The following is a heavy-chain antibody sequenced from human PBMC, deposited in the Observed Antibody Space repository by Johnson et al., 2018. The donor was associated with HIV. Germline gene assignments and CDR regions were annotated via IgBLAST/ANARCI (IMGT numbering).Heavy chain of an antibody. J-gene: IGHJ3*02. Sequence: VQLVESGGGLVRPGGSLRLSCAASRFTFSSYWMSWVRQAPGKGLEWVANIKQDGSEKYYVDSVKGRFTISRDNAKNSLYLQMNSLRAEDMAVYYCARERQQLVKGGVFDIWGQGTMVTVSS. CDR3: ARERQQLVKGGVFDI. CDR2: IKQDGSEK. CDR1: RFTFSSYW. V-gene: IGHV3-7*05. D-gene: IGHD6-13*01.